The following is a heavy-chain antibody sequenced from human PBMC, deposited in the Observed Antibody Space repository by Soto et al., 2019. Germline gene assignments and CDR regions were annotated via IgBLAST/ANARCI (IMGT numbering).Heavy chain of an antibody. Sequence: QVQLVQSGAEVKKPGASVKFSCKTSGYTFINYDINWVRQAPGQGLEGMGWMNPNSGNTGYAQQFQGRVSMTRNTATSTADMELSGLRSEDSAVYFCAKWGQNPASGPNLDYWGQGTLVTVSS. CDR2: MNPNSGNT. V-gene: IGHV1-8*01. CDR3: AKWGQNPASGPNLDY. J-gene: IGHJ4*02. CDR1: GYTFINYD. D-gene: IGHD6-13*01.